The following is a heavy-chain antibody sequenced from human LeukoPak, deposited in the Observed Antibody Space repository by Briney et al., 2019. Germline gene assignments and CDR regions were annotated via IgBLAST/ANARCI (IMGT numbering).Heavy chain of an antibody. CDR3: ARIGAPGY. J-gene: IGHJ4*02. Sequence: SETLSLTCTVSGGSISSGSYYWSWIRQPAGKGLEWIGRIYTSGSTSYNPSLKSRVTISVDTSKNQFSLKLSSVTAADTAVYYCARIGAPGYWGQGTLVTVSS. CDR1: GGSISSGSYY. V-gene: IGHV4-61*02. CDR2: IYTSGST. D-gene: IGHD1-26*01.